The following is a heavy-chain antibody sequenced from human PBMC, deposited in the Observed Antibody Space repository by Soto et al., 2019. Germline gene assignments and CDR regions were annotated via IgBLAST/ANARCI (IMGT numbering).Heavy chain of an antibody. CDR3: AKSPSPSARLSLHRHYYYYMDV. Sequence: GGSLRLSCAASGFIFSSYAMSWVRQAPGKGLEWVSAISGSGGSTYYADSVKGRFTISRDNSKNTLYLQMNSLRAEDTAVYYCAKSPSPSARLSLHRHYYYYMDVWGKGTTVTVSS. CDR2: ISGSGGST. J-gene: IGHJ6*03. D-gene: IGHD6-6*01. CDR1: GFIFSSYA. V-gene: IGHV3-23*01.